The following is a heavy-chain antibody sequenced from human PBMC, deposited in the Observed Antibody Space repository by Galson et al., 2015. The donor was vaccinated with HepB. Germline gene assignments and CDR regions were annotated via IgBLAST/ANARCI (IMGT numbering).Heavy chain of an antibody. CDR1: GFTFSSYA. V-gene: IGHV3-23*01. J-gene: IGHJ4*02. CDR3: AKGGGYCSITSCYRNDY. Sequence: SLRLSCAASGFTFSSYAMSWVRQAPGKGLEWVSAISGSGGSTYYADSVKGRFTISRDNSKNTLYLQMNSLRAEDTAVYYCAKGGGYCSITSCYRNDYWGQGTLVTVSS. CDR2: ISGSGGST. D-gene: IGHD2-2*01.